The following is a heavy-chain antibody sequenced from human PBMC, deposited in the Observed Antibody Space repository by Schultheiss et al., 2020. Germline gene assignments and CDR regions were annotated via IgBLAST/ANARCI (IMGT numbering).Heavy chain of an antibody. J-gene: IGHJ3*02. CDR2: IRSKAYGGTT. Sequence: GGSLSLSCAASGFTFSSYAMSWFRQAPGKGLEWVGFIRSKAYGGTTDYAAPVKGRFTISRDDSKNTLYLQMNSLKTEDTAVYYCTTGPIIVVVPAAIRRPHSGYAFDIWGQGTMVTVAS. V-gene: IGHV3-15*01. CDR3: TTGPIIVVVPAAIRRPHSGYAFDI. D-gene: IGHD2-2*01. CDR1: GFTFSSYA.